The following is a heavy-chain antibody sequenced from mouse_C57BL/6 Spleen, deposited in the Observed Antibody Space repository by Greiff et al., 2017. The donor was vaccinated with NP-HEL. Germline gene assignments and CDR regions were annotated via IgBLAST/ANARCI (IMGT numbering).Heavy chain of an antibody. CDR3: ASWVDGYYEGYAMDY. Sequence: QVHVKQPGTELVKPGASVKLSCKASGYTFTSSWMHWVKQRPGQGLEWIGNINPSNGGTNYNEKFKSKATLTVDKSSSTAYMQLSSLTSEDSAVYYCASWVDGYYEGYAMDYWGQGTSVTVSS. V-gene: IGHV1-53*01. J-gene: IGHJ4*01. CDR1: GYTFTSSW. CDR2: INPSNGGT. D-gene: IGHD2-3*01.